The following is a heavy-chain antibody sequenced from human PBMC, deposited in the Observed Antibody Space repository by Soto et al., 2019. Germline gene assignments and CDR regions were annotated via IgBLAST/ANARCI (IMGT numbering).Heavy chain of an antibody. J-gene: IGHJ6*02. CDR3: ARAELSSSWYSPLKNYVMAV. D-gene: IGHD6-13*01. Sequence: SLRLSCAASGFTVSSNYMSWVRQAPGKGLEWVSVIYSGGSTYYADSVKGRFTISRDNSKNTLYLQMNSLRAEDTAVYYCARAELSSSWYSPLKNYVMAVWGQGTTITVPS. CDR1: GFTVSSNY. V-gene: IGHV3-53*01. CDR2: IYSGGST.